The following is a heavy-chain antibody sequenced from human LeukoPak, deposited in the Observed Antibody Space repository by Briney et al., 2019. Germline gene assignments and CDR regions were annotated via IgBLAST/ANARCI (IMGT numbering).Heavy chain of an antibody. CDR2: IYYSGST. J-gene: IGHJ4*02. Sequence: SETLSLTCAVYGGSFSGYYWSWIRQPPGKGLEWIGYIYYSGSTNYNPSLKSRVTISVDTSKNQFSLKLSSVTAADTAVYYCARKGVRMVRGVIVFWGQGTLVTVSS. CDR3: ARKGVRMVRGVIVF. V-gene: IGHV4-59*01. CDR1: GGSFSGYY. D-gene: IGHD3-10*01.